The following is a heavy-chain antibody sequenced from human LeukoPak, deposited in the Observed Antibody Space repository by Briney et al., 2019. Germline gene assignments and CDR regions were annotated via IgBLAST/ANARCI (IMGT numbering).Heavy chain of an antibody. D-gene: IGHD3-10*01. CDR3: AREGRGWYFDL. CDR2: INPNSGGT. CDR1: GYGFTGYY. V-gene: IGHV1-2*02. J-gene: IGHJ2*01. Sequence: ASVKVSCKAYGYGFTGYYMHWVRQPPGQGREWMGWINPNSGGTNYAQKYQGRVTMTRDTSISTAYMDLSRLGSDDTAVYYCAREGRGWYFDLWGRGTLVTVSS.